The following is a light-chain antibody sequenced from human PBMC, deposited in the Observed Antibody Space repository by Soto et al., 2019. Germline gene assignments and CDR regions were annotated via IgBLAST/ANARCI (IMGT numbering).Light chain of an antibody. Sequence: EILMTQSPATLSVSPGGRATLSCRASQSVSSTLAWYQQKPGQAPRLLIYGASTRATGFPARFSGSGSGTEFTLTISSLQSEDFAVYYCQQYKNWPLTFGGGTKVDIK. CDR2: GAS. V-gene: IGKV3-15*01. J-gene: IGKJ4*01. CDR1: QSVSST. CDR3: QQYKNWPLT.